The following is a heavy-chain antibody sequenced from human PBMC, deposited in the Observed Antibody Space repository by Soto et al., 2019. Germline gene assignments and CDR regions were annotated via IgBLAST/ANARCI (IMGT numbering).Heavy chain of an antibody. CDR3: VRGGTMVRGLESMDV. V-gene: IGHV3-13*04. J-gene: IGHJ6*02. Sequence: EVQLVESGGGLVQPGGSLRLSCVASGFTFSNYDIHWVRQATGKGLEWVSAIGTAGDTHYPGSVKGRFTISRENAKNSLHLQMNSLRAGDTAVYYCVRGGTMVRGLESMDVWGQGTTVTVSS. CDR1: GFTFSNYD. D-gene: IGHD3-10*01. CDR2: IGTAGDT.